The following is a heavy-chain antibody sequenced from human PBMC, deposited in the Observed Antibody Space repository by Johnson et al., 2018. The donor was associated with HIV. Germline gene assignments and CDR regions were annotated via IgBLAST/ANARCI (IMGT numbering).Heavy chain of an antibody. J-gene: IGHJ3*02. V-gene: IGHV3-15*01. CDR3: TRHSSLGYPRAFDI. CDR2: IKSRNDGGTT. CDR1: GFTFSDHY. D-gene: IGHD5-18*01. Sequence: VQLVESGGGLVQPGGSLRLSCAASGFTFSDHYMDWVRQAPGTGLEWVGRIKSRNDGGTTDYAAPVKGRFFISRDDSKNTLYLQMNSLQTEDTAVYYCTRHSSLGYPRAFDIWGQGTMVTVSS.